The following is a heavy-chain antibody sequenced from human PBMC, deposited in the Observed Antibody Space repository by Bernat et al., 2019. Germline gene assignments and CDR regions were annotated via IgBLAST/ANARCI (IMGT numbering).Heavy chain of an antibody. CDR3: ARDRSSDHPLDYYYYGMDV. D-gene: IGHD2-15*01. Sequence: QVQLQQSGPGLVKPSQTLSLTCAISGDSVSSNSAAWNWIRQSPSRGLEWLGRTYYRSKWYNDYAVSVKRRITINPDTSKNQFSLQLNSVTPEDTAVYYCARDRSSDHPLDYYYYGMDVWGQGTTVTVAS. CDR1: GDSVSSNSAA. CDR2: TYYRSKWYN. J-gene: IGHJ6*02. V-gene: IGHV6-1*01.